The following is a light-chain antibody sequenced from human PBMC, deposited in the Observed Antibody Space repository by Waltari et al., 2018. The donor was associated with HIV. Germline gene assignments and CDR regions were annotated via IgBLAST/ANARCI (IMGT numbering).Light chain of an antibody. Sequence: QSVLTQPPSASGTPGQRVSISCSGSSSNIGYNYVYWYQQIPRTAPKHVIHLNNQRPARCPDRLSGSKSGSSASLAISGLRSDDEADYYCVAWDDSLGGHVVIGGRTKLAVL. CDR1: SSNIGYNY. V-gene: IGLV1-47*01. CDR3: VAWDDSLGGHVV. CDR2: LNN. J-gene: IGLJ2*01.